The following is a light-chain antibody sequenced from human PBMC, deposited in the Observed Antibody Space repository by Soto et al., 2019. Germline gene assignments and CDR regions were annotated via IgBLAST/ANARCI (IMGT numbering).Light chain of an antibody. CDR1: KTIRSNY. CDR2: CSS. V-gene: IGKV3-20*01. J-gene: IGKJ1*01. CDR3: QQYGSSPWT. Sequence: ETVLTQSPATLSLSPGERATLSCTASKTIRSNYLSWYRQTPGQAPRLLIYCSSNTATRIADRFSGSGSGTDFTLSISRLEPEDFALYYWQQYGSSPWTFGQGTKVEIK.